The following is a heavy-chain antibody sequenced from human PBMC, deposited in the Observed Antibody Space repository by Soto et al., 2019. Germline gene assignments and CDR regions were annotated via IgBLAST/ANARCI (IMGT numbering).Heavy chain of an antibody. V-gene: IGHV4-39*01. D-gene: IGHD1-26*01. CDR1: DGSNSCYTYY. CDR2: IYYTGST. J-gene: IGHJ6*04. CDR3: ARHQSGSQHAYDCGMDV. Sequence: PSETLSLTSTVSDGSNSCYTYYWGWIRHPPGTGLGWTGSIYYTGSTYYNPSRKSRVAISADTSKNQLSLKLTSVTGAGTAVYYCARHQSGSQHAYDCGMDVWGEGTTVTVSS.